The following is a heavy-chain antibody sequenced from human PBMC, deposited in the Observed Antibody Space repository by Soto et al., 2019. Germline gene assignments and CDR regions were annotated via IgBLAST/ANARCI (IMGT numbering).Heavy chain of an antibody. CDR1: GFTFSTYG. J-gene: IGHJ5*02. CDR3: ARGLTTVVTNWFDP. D-gene: IGHD4-17*01. Sequence: PGGSLRLSCGASGFTFSTYGMHWVRQAPGKGLEWVAALSHDESNKFYAASVKGRFTISRDNSKNTLYLQMNSLRAEDTAVYYCARGLTTVVTNWFDPWGQGTLVTVSS. CDR2: LSHDESNK. V-gene: IGHV3-30*03.